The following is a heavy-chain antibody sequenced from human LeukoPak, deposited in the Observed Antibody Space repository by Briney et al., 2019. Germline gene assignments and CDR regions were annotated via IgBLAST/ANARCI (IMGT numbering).Heavy chain of an antibody. CDR1: GFTFSSYS. V-gene: IGHV3-21*01. Sequence: EGSLRLSCAASGFTFSSYSMNRVRQAPGKGLEWVSSISSSSSYIYYADSVKGRFTISRDNAKNSLYLQMNSLRAEDTAVYYCARDSAHQGFDYWGQGTLVTVSS. J-gene: IGHJ4*02. CDR3: ARDSAHQGFDY. CDR2: ISSSSSYI.